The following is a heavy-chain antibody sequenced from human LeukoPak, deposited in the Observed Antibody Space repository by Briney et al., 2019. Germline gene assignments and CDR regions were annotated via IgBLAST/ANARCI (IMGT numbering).Heavy chain of an antibody. CDR1: GGTFSSYA. D-gene: IGHD5-18*01. CDR3: ARAQTTMAYYYYYYMDV. Sequence: ASVKVSFKASGGTFSSYAISWVRQAPGQGLEWMGSIIPIFGTANYAQKFQGRVTITADKSTSTAYMELSSLRSEDTAVYYCARAQTTMAYYYYYYMDVWGKGTTVTVSS. J-gene: IGHJ6*03. CDR2: IIPIFGTA. V-gene: IGHV1-69*06.